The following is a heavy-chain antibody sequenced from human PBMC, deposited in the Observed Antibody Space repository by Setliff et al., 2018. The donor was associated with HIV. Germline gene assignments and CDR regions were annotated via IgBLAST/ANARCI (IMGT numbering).Heavy chain of an antibody. CDR3: ARDPYCSGDGCFRYYQH. CDR1: NVSINSYY. CDR2: IYSSGST. Sequence: PSETLSLTCTVSNVSINSYYWSWIRQPAGRALEWIGRIYSSGSTNYNPSLKSRVKVSIDTSKNQFSLKLSSLTAADTAVYFCARDPYCSGDGCFRYYQHWGRGTLVTVSA. V-gene: IGHV4-4*07. J-gene: IGHJ1*01. D-gene: IGHD2-15*01.